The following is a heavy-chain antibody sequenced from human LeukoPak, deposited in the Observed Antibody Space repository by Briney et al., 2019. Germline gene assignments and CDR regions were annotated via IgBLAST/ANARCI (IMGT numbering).Heavy chain of an antibody. CDR3: ARTFYDTLDSDAFDF. Sequence: ASVKVSCKTSGYTFTDYYMHWVRQAPGQGLEWMGWINPDSGGTNNAQKFQGRVTMTGDTSISTAYMELSRLRSDDTAVYYCARTFYDTLDSDAFDFWGQGTMVIVSS. V-gene: IGHV1-2*02. CDR2: INPDSGGT. D-gene: IGHD2/OR15-2a*01. CDR1: GYTFTDYY. J-gene: IGHJ3*01.